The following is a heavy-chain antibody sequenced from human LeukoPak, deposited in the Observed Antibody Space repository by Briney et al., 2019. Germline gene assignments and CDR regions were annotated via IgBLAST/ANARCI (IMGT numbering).Heavy chain of an antibody. CDR3: ARDDSGSYYRNDY. J-gene: IGHJ4*02. CDR2: INPNSGGT. V-gene: IGHV1-2*02. Sequence: EASVKVSCKASGYTFTGYYMHWVRQAPGQGLEWMGWINPNSGGTNYAQKFQGRVTMTRDTSISTAYMELSRLRSDDTAVYYCARDDSGSYYRNDYCGQGTLVTVSS. CDR1: GYTFTGYY. D-gene: IGHD1-26*01.